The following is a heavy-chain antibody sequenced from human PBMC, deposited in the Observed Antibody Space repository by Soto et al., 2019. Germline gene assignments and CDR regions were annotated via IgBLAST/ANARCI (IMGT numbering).Heavy chain of an antibody. V-gene: IGHV3-23*01. D-gene: IGHD3-10*01. J-gene: IGHJ4*02. CDR1: GFTFSSYA. Sequence: GGSLRLSCAASGFTFSSYAMSWVRQAPGKGLEWVSAISGSGGSTYYADSVKGRFTISRDNSKNTLYLQMNSLRAEDTAVYYCAKVQSWFGEVGTTFLDYWGQGTLVTVSS. CDR2: ISGSGGST. CDR3: AKVQSWFGEVGTTFLDY.